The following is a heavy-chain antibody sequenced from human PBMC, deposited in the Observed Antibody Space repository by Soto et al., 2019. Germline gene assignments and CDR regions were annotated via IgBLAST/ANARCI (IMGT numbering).Heavy chain of an antibody. J-gene: IGHJ6*02. CDR2: IYYSGRT. CDR1: GGSISPYY. V-gene: IGHV4-59*01. D-gene: IGHD4-17*01. Sequence: SETLSLTCTVSGGSISPYYWSWIRQPPGKGLEWIGFIYYSGRTSYNPSLKSRVTISVDTSKNQFPLNLSSVTAADTAVYYCARDLRFQGHDYADYLGYGMDVWGQGTTVTVSS. CDR3: ARDLRFQGHDYADYLGYGMDV.